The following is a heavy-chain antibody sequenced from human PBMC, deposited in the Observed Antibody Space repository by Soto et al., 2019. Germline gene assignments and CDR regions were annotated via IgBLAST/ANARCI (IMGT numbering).Heavy chain of an antibody. V-gene: IGHV5-51*01. Sequence: GESLKISCKGSGYSFTSYWIGWVRQMPGKGLEWMGIIYPGDSDTRYSPSFQGQVTISADKSISTAYLQWSSLKASDTAMYYCARMVSGWSHYYGMDVWGQGTTVTVSS. CDR2: IYPGDSDT. D-gene: IGHD6-19*01. J-gene: IGHJ6*02. CDR3: ARMVSGWSHYYGMDV. CDR1: GYSFTSYW.